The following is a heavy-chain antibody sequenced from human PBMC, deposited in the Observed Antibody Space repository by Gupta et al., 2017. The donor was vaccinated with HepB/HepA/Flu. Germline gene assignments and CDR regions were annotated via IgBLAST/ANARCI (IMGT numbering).Heavy chain of an antibody. V-gene: IGHV4-59*01. J-gene: IGHJ4*02. CDR2: IYYSGST. D-gene: IGHD3-10*01. CDR3: ARGAPMVRGVILHFDY. CDR1: GGSIRSYY. Sequence: QVQLQESGPGLVKPSETLSLTCTVSGGSIRSYYWSWIRQPPGKGLEWIGYIYYSGSTNYNPSLKSRVTISVDTSKNQFSLKLSSVTAADTAVYYCARGAPMVRGVILHFDYWGQGTLVTVSS.